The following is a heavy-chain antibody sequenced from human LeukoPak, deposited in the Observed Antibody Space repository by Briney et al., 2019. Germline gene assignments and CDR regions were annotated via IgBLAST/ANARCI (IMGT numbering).Heavy chain of an antibody. CDR1: GGSISSSSYY. CDR3: ARQVSGQWLAPYYFDY. V-gene: IGHV4-39*01. Sequence: SETLSLTCTVSGGSISSSSYYWGWIRQPPGKGLEWIGSIYYSGSTYYNPSLKSRVTISVDTSKNQFSLKLSSVTAADTAVHYCARQVSGQWLAPYYFDYWGQGTLVTVSS. D-gene: IGHD6-19*01. CDR2: IYYSGST. J-gene: IGHJ4*02.